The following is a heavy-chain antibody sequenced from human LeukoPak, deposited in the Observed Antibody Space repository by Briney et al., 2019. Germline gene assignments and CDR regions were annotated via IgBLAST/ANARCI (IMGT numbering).Heavy chain of an antibody. V-gene: IGHV5-51*01. J-gene: IGHJ4*02. CDR1: GYSFTSYW. CDR3: ARQWREAAFDY. Sequence: GESLKISCKGSGYSFTSYWIGWVRQMPGKGLEWMGVIYPGDSDTRYSPSFQGQVTISADKSISTAYLQWGSLKASDTAMYYCARQWREAAFDYWGQGTLVTVSS. CDR2: IYPGDSDT. D-gene: IGHD6-13*01.